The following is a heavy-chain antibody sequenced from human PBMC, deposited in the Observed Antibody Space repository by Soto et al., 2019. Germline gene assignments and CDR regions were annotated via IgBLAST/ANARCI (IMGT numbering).Heavy chain of an antibody. CDR3: AREKPYSSSWYHDY. CDR1: GGSISSYY. J-gene: IGHJ4*02. Sequence: SETLSLTCSVSGGSISSYYWSWVRQPPGKGLEWIGYVHYSGRTSSNPSLKSRLTISVDTSKNQFSLKLSSVTAADTAVYYCAREKPYSSSWYHDYWGQGTLVTVSS. V-gene: IGHV4-59*12. CDR2: VHYSGRT. D-gene: IGHD6-13*01.